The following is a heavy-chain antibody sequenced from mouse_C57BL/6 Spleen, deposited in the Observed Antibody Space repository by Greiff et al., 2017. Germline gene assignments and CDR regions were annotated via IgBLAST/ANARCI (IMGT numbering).Heavy chain of an antibody. V-gene: IGHV14-2*01. J-gene: IGHJ3*01. D-gene: IGHD1-1*01. Sequence: EVQLQQSGAELVKPGASVKLSCTASGFTITDYYMHWVKQRTEQGLEWIGRIDPEDGETKYAPKFQGKATITADTSSNTAYLQLSSLTSEDTAVYYCASSYGSEAWFAYWGQGTLVTVSA. CDR3: ASSYGSEAWFAY. CDR1: GFTITDYY. CDR2: IDPEDGET.